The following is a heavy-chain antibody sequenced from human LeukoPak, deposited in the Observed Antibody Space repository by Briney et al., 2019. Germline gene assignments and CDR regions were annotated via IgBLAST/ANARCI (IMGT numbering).Heavy chain of an antibody. V-gene: IGHV3-30*04. Sequence: GRSLRLSCAASGFTFSSYAMHWVRQAPGKGLEWVAVISYDGSNKYYADSVKGRFTISRDNSKNTLYLQVNSLRAEDTAVYYCARDAGGCSSTSCYADWFDPWGQGTLVTVSS. CDR3: ARDAGGCSSTSCYADWFDP. CDR2: ISYDGSNK. CDR1: GFTFSSYA. D-gene: IGHD2-2*01. J-gene: IGHJ5*02.